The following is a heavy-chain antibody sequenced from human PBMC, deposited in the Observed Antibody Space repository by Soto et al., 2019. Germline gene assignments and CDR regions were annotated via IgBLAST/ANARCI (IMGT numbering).Heavy chain of an antibody. CDR2: IYYSGST. CDR1: GGSISSSTYC. Sequence: SETLSLICTVSGGSISSSTYCWGWIRQPPGKGLEWIGSIYYSGSTYYKPSLKSRVTMSVDRSKNQFSLKLSTVTAADTAVYYCARQYYYGSGSYSPRKEPYNWFDPWGQGTLVTVSS. D-gene: IGHD3-10*01. CDR3: ARQYYYGSGSYSPRKEPYNWFDP. J-gene: IGHJ5*02. V-gene: IGHV4-39*01.